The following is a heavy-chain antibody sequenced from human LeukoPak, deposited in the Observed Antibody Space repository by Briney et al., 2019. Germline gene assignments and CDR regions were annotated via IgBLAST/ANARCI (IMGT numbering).Heavy chain of an antibody. CDR3: VRQAGDRGYSGYDSDY. CDR1: GFTFSGSA. Sequence: GGSLRLSCAASGFTFSGSAMHWVRQASGKGLEWVGRIRTKGNTYATAYAASVKGRFTISRDDSKKTAYPQMNSLKTDDTALYYCVRQAGDRGYSGYDSDYWGQGTLVTVSS. D-gene: IGHD5-12*01. V-gene: IGHV3-73*01. J-gene: IGHJ4*02. CDR2: IRTKGNTYAT.